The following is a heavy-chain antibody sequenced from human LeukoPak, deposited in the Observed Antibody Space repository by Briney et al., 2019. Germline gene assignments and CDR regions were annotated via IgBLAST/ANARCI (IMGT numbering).Heavy chain of an antibody. CDR3: SRNAHMGRGFYNPFQH. CDR1: GFSFGDYS. Sequence: GGSLRLSCTASGFSFGDYSMNWVRQAPGKGLEWVANIKQDGSEKYYVDSVKGRFTISRDNAKNSLYLQMNSLRAEDTAVYYWSRNAHMGRGFYNPFQHWGQGTLVTVSS. V-gene: IGHV3-7*01. CDR2: IKQDGSEK. J-gene: IGHJ1*01. D-gene: IGHD3-10*01.